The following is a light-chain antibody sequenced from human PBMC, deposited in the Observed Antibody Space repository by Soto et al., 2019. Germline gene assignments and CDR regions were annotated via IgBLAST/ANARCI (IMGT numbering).Light chain of an antibody. Sequence: EIVLTQSPGTLSLSPGERATLSCRASQSVSSNYLAWYQQKPGQAPKVLIYRASIRATGIPDRFTGSGSGTDFTLTISSLQPEDFATYYCQQSFRTPFTFGPGNKLDIK. J-gene: IGKJ3*01. CDR2: RAS. CDR3: QQSFRTPFT. V-gene: IGKV3-20*01. CDR1: QSVSSNY.